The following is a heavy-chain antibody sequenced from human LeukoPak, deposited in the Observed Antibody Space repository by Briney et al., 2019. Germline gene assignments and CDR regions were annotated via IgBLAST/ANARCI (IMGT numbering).Heavy chain of an antibody. CDR3: TTVGSSWGFDY. Sequence: GSLRLSCAASGFTFSKTRMTWVRQSAGKGLEWVGRIKSRADGGTTDYPAPVKGRFTISRDDEKNTVYLEINSLTTEDSAVYYCTTVGSSWGFDYWGQGTLVTVSS. J-gene: IGHJ4*02. CDR1: GFTFSKTR. CDR2: IKSRADGGTT. V-gene: IGHV3-15*01. D-gene: IGHD6-13*01.